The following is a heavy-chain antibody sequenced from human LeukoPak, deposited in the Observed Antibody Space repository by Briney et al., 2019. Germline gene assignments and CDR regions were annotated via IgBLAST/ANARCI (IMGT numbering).Heavy chain of an antibody. CDR2: IYPGDSDI. CDR3: ARRDYNSRSYYLGYFDY. D-gene: IGHD3-10*01. CDR1: GYSFTNYW. V-gene: IGHV5-51*01. Sequence: GESLKISCKGSGYSFTNYWIVWVRHMPGKGLEWLGIIYPGDSDIRCSPSFQGQVTISADTSISTAYLQWRSLKASDTAMYYCARRDYNSRSYYLGYFDYWGQGTLVSVSS. J-gene: IGHJ4*02.